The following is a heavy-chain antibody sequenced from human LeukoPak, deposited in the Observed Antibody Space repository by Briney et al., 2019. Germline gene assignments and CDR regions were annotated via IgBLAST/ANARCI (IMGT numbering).Heavy chain of an antibody. D-gene: IGHD1-26*01. J-gene: IGHJ6*03. CDR2: MNPNSGNT. Sequence: ASVKVSCKASGYTFTSYDINWVRQATGQGLEWMGWMNPNSGNTGYAQKFQGRVTMTRNTSISTAYMELSSLRSEDTAVYYCARDGSYHYFYYMDVWGKGTTVTVSS. CDR1: GYTFTSYD. CDR3: ARDGSYHYFYYMDV. V-gene: IGHV1-8*01.